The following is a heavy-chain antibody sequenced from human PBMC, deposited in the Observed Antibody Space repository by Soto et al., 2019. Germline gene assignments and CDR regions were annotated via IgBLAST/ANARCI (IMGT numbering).Heavy chain of an antibody. Sequence: QVRLVLSGDEVKKPGASVKVSCKASGYTFTTYDISWVRQAPGQGLEWMGRISTYNGNTNYPQSLQGRLTMTTDTSTTTAYMELRNLRSDDTAVYYCARDPYHVLMVNAPNLYGMDVWGQGTTVTVSS. CDR3: ARDPYHVLMVNAPNLYGMDV. V-gene: IGHV1-18*01. CDR1: GYTFTTYD. CDR2: ISTYNGNT. D-gene: IGHD2-8*01. J-gene: IGHJ6*02.